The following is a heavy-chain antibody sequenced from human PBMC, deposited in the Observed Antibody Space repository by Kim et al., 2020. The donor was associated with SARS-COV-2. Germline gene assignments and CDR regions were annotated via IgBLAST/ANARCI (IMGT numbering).Heavy chain of an antibody. J-gene: IGHJ6*03. CDR2: MNPNSGNT. CDR3: ARGHLNCIVVVIAPRPYYYYMDV. Sequence: ASVKVSCKASGYTFTSYDINWVRQATGQGLEWMGWMNPNSGNTGYAQKFQGRVTMTRNTSIRTAYMELSRLRSEDTAVYYCARGHLNCIVVVIAPRPYYYYMDVWGIGTTVTVSS. CDR1: GYTFTSYD. V-gene: IGHV1-8*01. D-gene: IGHD2-21*01.